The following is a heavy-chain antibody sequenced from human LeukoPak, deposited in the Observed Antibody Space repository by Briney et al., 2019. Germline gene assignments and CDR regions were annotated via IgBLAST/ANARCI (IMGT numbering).Heavy chain of an antibody. CDR2: MNPNSGNT. CDR1: GYTFTSYY. Sequence: ASVKVSCKASGYTFTSYYMHWVRQAPGQGLEWMGWMNPNSGNTGYAEKLEGRVSMTRNNPISTAYMELSGLRPEDTAVYYCARARTDLEFGDLAYAFEIWGQGTMVTVSS. CDR3: ARARTDLEFGDLAYAFEI. D-gene: IGHD3-16*01. J-gene: IGHJ3*02. V-gene: IGHV1-8*02.